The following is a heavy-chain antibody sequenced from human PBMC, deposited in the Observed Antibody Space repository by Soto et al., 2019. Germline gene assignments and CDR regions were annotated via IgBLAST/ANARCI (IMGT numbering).Heavy chain of an antibody. Sequence: GSGPTLVNPTQTLTLTCTFSGFSLSTSGVGVGWIRQPPGKALEWLALIYWDDDKRYSPSLKSRLTITKDTSKNQVVLTMTNMDPVDTATYFCAHRKTGNYYFYEDGWGKGTTVTVSS. CDR3: AHRKTGNYYFYEDG. CDR1: GFSLSTSGVG. V-gene: IGHV2-5*02. J-gene: IGHJ6*03. D-gene: IGHD1-1*01. CDR2: IYWDDDK.